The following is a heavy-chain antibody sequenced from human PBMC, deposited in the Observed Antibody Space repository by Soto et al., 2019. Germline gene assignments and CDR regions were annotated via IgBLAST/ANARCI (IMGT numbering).Heavy chain of an antibody. CDR2: ISGSGGST. CDR1: GFTFSSYG. CDR3: AKDRRAGGNSAFYFDF. J-gene: IGHJ4*02. V-gene: IGHV3-23*01. D-gene: IGHD3-16*01. Sequence: GGSLRLSCAASGFTFSSYGMHWVRQAPGKGLEWVSAISGSGGSTYYADSVKGRFTISRDNSKNTLYLQMNSLRAEDTAVYYCAKDRRAGGNSAFYFDFWGQGAQVTVSS.